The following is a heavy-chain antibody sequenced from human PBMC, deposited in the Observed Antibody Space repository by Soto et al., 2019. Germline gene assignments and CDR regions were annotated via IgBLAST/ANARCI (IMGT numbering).Heavy chain of an antibody. J-gene: IGHJ4*02. CDR2: ISHSGST. D-gene: IGHD6-13*01. CDR1: GGSFSGYY. V-gene: IGHV4-34*01. CDR3: ARGQSGYSSSWYVH. Sequence: QVQLQQWGAGLLKPSETLSLTCAVYGGSFSGYYWSWIRQPPGKGLEWIGEISHSGSTNYNPSLKSRVTISVDTSKNQFSLKLSSVTAADTAVYYCARGQSGYSSSWYVHWGQGTLVTVSS.